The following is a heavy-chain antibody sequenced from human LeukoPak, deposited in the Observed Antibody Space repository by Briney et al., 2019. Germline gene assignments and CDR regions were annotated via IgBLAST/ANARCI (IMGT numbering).Heavy chain of an antibody. Sequence: SETLSLTCTVSGGSISSGDYYWSWIRQPPGKGLEWIGYIYYSGSTYYNPSLKSRVTISVGTSKNQFSLKLSSVTAADTAVYYCARHNYCSSTSCYSPWGQGTLVTVSS. D-gene: IGHD2-2*01. CDR3: ARHNYCSSTSCYSP. CDR1: GGSISSGDYY. J-gene: IGHJ5*02. CDR2: IYYSGST. V-gene: IGHV4-30-4*08.